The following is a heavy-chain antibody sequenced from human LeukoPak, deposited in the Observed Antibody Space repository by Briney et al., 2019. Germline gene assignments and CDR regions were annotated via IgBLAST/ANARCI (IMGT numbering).Heavy chain of an antibody. CDR3: ARDVFSLGDS. V-gene: IGHV3-74*01. CDR1: GFALTNYG. CDR2: INHDGSLR. J-gene: IGHJ4*02. D-gene: IGHD5/OR15-5a*01. Sequence: GGSLGLSCAASGFALTNYGMHWGRQAPGKGLVWVSHINHDGSLRNYADSVQGRFTVSRDIAKNTLYLHMNSLGADDTATYYCARDVFSLGDSWGQGTLVTVSS.